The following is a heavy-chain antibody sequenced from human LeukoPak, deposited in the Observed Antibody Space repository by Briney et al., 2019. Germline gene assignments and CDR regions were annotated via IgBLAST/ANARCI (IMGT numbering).Heavy chain of an antibody. V-gene: IGHV1-18*01. Sequence: ASVKVSCKASGYTFTSYGISWVRQAPGQGLEWMGWISAYNGNTNYAQKLQGRVTMTRNTSISTAYMELSSLRSEDTAVYYCAREPRGVVENDYWGQGTLVTVSS. CDR1: GYTFTSYG. J-gene: IGHJ4*02. CDR2: ISAYNGNT. D-gene: IGHD3-22*01. CDR3: AREPRGVVENDY.